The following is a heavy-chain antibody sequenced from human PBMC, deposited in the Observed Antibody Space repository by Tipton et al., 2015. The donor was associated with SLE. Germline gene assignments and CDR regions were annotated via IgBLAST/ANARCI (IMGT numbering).Heavy chain of an antibody. CDR3: ARRDDSGGYYAY. V-gene: IGHV5-51*03. CDR2: TYPGDSDT. Sequence: QLVQSGPEVKKPGESLKISCKGSGYSFTNFWIGWVRQMPGKGLEWMGITYPGDSDTRYTPSFEGQVTISADKSISTAYLQWRSLEASDTAMYYCARRDDSGGYYAYWGQGTLVTGSS. D-gene: IGHD3-22*01. CDR1: GYSFTNFW. J-gene: IGHJ4*02.